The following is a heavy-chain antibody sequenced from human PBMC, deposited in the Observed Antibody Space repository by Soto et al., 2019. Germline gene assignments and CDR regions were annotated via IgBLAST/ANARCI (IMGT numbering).Heavy chain of an antibody. D-gene: IGHD6-13*01. CDR1: GFTFSSYG. CDR2: IWYDGSNQ. V-gene: IGHV3-33*01. Sequence: QVQLVESGGGVVQPGRSLRLSCAASGFTFSSYGMHWVRQAPGKGLEWVAVIWYDGSNQYYADSVKGRFTISRDNSKNTLYLQMNSLRAEDTAVYYCARGPYSSSWYWDYWGQGTLVTVSS. J-gene: IGHJ4*02. CDR3: ARGPYSSSWYWDY.